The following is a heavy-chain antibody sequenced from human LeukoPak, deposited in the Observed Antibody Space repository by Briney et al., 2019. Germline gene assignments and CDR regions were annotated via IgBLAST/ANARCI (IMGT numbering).Heavy chain of an antibody. CDR1: GGSISSYY. CDR2: IYTSGST. CDR3: ASLFDRGYSYGGDY. Sequence: SETLSLTCTVSGGSISSYYWSWIRQPAGKGLEWIGRIYTSGSTNYNPSLKSRVTISVDTSKNQFSLKLSSVTAADTAVYYCASLFDRGYSYGGDYWGQGTLVTVSS. V-gene: IGHV4-4*07. J-gene: IGHJ4*02. D-gene: IGHD5-18*01.